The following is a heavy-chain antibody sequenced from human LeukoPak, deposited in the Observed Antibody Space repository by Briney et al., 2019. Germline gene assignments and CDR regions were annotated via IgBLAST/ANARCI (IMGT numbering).Heavy chain of an antibody. CDR3: ARNPPYDIFDP. CDR1: GGSISSSSYY. V-gene: IGHV4-39*01. Sequence: SETLSLTCTASGGSISSSSYYWGWIRQPPGKGLKWIGSIYYSGSTYYNPSLKSRVTISVDTSKNQFSLKLSSVTAADTVVYFCARNPPYDIFDPWGQGTLVTVSS. CDR2: IYYSGST. J-gene: IGHJ5*02. D-gene: IGHD3-9*01.